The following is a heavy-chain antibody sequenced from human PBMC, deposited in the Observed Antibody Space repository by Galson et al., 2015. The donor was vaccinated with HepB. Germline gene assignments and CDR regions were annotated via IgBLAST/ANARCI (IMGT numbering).Heavy chain of an antibody. D-gene: IGHD3-22*01. Sequence: TLSLTCAVYGETFSGYCWTWIRQPPGKGLEWIGEINHSGSTKYNPSLKSRVTISVDTSKNQFSLKLSSVTAADTAVYYCAREVVKNYYDSSGYKSAFDIWGQGTMVTVSS. CDR2: INHSGST. CDR1: GETFSGYC. CDR3: AREVVKNYYDSSGYKSAFDI. J-gene: IGHJ3*02. V-gene: IGHV4-34*01.